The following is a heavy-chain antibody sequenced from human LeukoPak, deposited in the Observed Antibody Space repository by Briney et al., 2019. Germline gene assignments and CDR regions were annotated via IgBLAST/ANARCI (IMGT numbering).Heavy chain of an antibody. V-gene: IGHV4-39*07. J-gene: IGHJ4*02. CDR3: ARASNPKFPFDY. D-gene: IGHD4-11*01. CDR1: GGSISSSSYY. Sequence: SETLSLTCTVSGGSISSSSYYWGWIRQPPGKGLEWIGSIYYSGSTYYNPSLKSRVTMSVDTSKNQFSLKLSSVTAADTAVYYCARASNPKFPFDYWGQGTLVTVSS. CDR2: IYYSGST.